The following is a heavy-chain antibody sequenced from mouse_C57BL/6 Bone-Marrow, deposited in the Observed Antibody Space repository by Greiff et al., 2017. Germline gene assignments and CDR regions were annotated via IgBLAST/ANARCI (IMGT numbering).Heavy chain of an antibody. CDR3: ARRDWDGDY. CDR2: LDPSDSYT. Sequence: QVQLKQPGAELVMPGASVKLSCKASGYTFTSYWMHWVKQRPGQGLEWIGELDPSDSYTNYNQKFKGKSTLTVDKSSSTAYMQLSSLTSEDSAVYYCARRDWDGDYWGQGTTLTVSS. V-gene: IGHV1-69*01. D-gene: IGHD4-1*01. J-gene: IGHJ2*01. CDR1: GYTFTSYW.